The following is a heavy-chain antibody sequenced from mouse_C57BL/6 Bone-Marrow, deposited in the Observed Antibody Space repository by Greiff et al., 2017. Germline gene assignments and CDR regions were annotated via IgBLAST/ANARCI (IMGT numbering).Heavy chain of an antibody. J-gene: IGHJ3*01. CDR3: ASYYSNRTGFAY. CDR1: GYTFTGYW. V-gene: IGHV1-9*01. D-gene: IGHD2-5*01. CDR2: ILPGSGST. Sequence: QVQLQQSGAELMKPGASVKLSCKATGYTFTGYWIEWVKQRPGHGLELIGEILPGSGSTNYNEKFKGKATFTADTSSNTAYMQLSSLTTEDSAIYYCASYYSNRTGFAYWGQGTLVTVSA.